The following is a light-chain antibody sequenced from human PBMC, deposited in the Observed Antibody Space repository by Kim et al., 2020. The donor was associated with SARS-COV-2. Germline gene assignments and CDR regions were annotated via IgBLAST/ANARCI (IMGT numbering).Light chain of an antibody. V-gene: IGKV3-11*01. CDR3: QQRYNWPLT. CDR1: QSVGNS. J-gene: IGKJ4*01. CDR2: ETS. Sequence: EIVLTQSPGTLSLSPGERATLSCRAGQSVGNSLAWFQQKPGQAPRLLIFETSNRATGIPARFSGSGSGTGFTLTISSLEPEDFAVYYCQQRYNWPLTFGGGTKVDIK.